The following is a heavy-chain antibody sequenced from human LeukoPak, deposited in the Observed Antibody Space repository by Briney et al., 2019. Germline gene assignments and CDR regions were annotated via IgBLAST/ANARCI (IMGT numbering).Heavy chain of an antibody. V-gene: IGHV3-11*01. Sequence: GGSLRLSCAASGFTFSDYYMGWIRQAPGKGLEWVSHISSSSSTMYYADSVKGRFTISRDNAKNSLYLQMNSLRVEDTAVYYCASQGSDYDFWSGYVYPADYWGQGTLVTVSS. CDR2: ISSSSSTM. D-gene: IGHD3-3*01. CDR3: ASQGSDYDFWSGYVYPADY. CDR1: GFTFSDYY. J-gene: IGHJ4*02.